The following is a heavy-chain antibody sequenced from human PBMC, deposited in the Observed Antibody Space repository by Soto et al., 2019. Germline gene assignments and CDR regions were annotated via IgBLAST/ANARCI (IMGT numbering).Heavy chain of an antibody. D-gene: IGHD3-3*01. CDR2: IKQDGSEK. CDR3: ARPGPAYYDFWSAPEWFDP. V-gene: IGHV3-7*01. J-gene: IGHJ5*02. CDR1: GFTFSSYW. Sequence: PGGSLRLSCAASGFTFSSYWMSWVRQAPGKGLEWVANIKQDGSEKYYVDSVKGRFTISRDNAKNSLYLQMNSLRAEDTAVYYCARPGPAYYDFWSAPEWFDPWGQGTLVTVSS.